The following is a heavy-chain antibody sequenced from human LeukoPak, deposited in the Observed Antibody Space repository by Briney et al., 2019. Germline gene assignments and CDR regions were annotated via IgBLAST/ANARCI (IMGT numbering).Heavy chain of an antibody. J-gene: IGHJ4*02. D-gene: IGHD3-22*01. CDR1: GGSISSGGYY. CDR3: ARAYDSSGYPYFDY. V-gene: IGHV4-30-2*01. Sequence: SETLSLTCTVSGGSISSGGYYWSWIRQPPGKGLEWIGYIYHSGSTYYNPSLKSRVTISVDRSKNQFSLKLSSVTAVDTAVYYCARAYDSSGYPYFDYWGQGTLVTVSS. CDR2: IYHSGST.